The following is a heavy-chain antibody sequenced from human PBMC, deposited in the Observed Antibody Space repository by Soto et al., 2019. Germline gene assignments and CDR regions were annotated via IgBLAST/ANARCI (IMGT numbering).Heavy chain of an antibody. Sequence: SETLSLTCTVSGGSISSYDLSWIRQPPGKGLEWIGYIYYSGSTNYHPSLKSRVTISVDTSKNQFSLKLSSVTAADSAVYYCARGAYSGRIGSFDYWGQGTLVTVSS. V-gene: IGHV4-59*08. CDR1: GGSISSYD. CDR2: IYYSGST. J-gene: IGHJ4*02. D-gene: IGHD1-26*01. CDR3: ARGAYSGRIGSFDY.